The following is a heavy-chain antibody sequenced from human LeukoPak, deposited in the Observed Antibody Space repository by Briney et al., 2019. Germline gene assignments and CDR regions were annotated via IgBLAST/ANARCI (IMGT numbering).Heavy chain of an antibody. CDR1: GYTFTSYA. J-gene: IGHJ6*02. Sequence: ASVKVSCKASGYTFTSYATHWVRQAPGQRLEWMGWINAGNGNTKYSQKFQGRVTITRDTSASTAYMELSSLRSEDTAVYYCATGRYYDFWSYYYYGMDVWGQGTTVTVSS. CDR2: INAGNGNT. D-gene: IGHD3-3*01. CDR3: ATGRYYDFWSYYYYGMDV. V-gene: IGHV1-3*01.